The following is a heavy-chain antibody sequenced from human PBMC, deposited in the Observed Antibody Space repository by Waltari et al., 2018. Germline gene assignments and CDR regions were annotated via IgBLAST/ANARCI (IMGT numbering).Heavy chain of an antibody. J-gene: IGHJ3*02. D-gene: IGHD5-12*01. Sequence: EVQLVESGGGLVKPGGSLRLSCAASGFTFSSYSMNWVRQAPGKGLEWVSSISSSSSYIYYADSVKGRFTSSRDNAKNSLYLQMNSLRAEDTAVYYCARDGQATTRGAFDIWGQGTMVTVSS. V-gene: IGHV3-21*01. CDR1: GFTFSSYS. CDR3: ARDGQATTRGAFDI. CDR2: ISSSSSYI.